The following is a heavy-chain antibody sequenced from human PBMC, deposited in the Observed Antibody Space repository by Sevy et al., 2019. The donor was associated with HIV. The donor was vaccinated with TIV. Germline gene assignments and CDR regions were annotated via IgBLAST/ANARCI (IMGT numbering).Heavy chain of an antibody. D-gene: IGHD2-8*01. Sequence: GGSLRLSCTASGFTFSSYDMNWVRQAPGKGLEWVSKISSSGSSIYYAESVKGRLTISRDKAKNSLNLQMNSLRAEDTADYYCTRNGGAFDNGFDPWGQGTLVTVS. J-gene: IGHJ5*02. CDR2: ISSSGSSI. CDR3: TRNGGAFDNGFDP. V-gene: IGHV3-48*03. CDR1: GFTFSSYD.